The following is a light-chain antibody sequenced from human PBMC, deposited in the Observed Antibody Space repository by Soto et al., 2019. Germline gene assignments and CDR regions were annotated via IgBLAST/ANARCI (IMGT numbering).Light chain of an antibody. J-gene: IGKJ1*01. Sequence: EIVMTQSPATLSVSPGERATLSCRASQTVTSTYLSWYQHKPGQAPRLLFYAASSRAAGVPDRFSGSGSGTDFTLTINRLEPEDFAVYYCQHYGNAPTFGQGTKVDIK. CDR2: AAS. V-gene: IGKV3-20*01. CDR3: QHYGNAPT. CDR1: QTVTSTY.